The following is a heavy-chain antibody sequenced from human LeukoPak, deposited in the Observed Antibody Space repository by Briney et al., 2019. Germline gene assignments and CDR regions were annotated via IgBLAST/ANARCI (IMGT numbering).Heavy chain of an antibody. CDR1: VYNFTTYA. Sequence: GASVKVSCKASVYNFTTYATHWVRQAPGQRLEWMRGINAGNGNTKYSQKFQARVTITRDTSASTAYMELSSLRSEDTAVYYCARDPIGSRWPYYFDYWGQGTLVTVSS. V-gene: IGHV1-3*01. CDR2: INAGNGNT. CDR3: ARDPIGSRWPYYFDY. D-gene: IGHD2-15*01. J-gene: IGHJ4*02.